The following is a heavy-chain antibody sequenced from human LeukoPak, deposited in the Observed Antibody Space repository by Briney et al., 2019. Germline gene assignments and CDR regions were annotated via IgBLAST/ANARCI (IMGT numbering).Heavy chain of an antibody. CDR1: GFTFSSYA. V-gene: IGHV3-21*06. D-gene: IGHD3-10*01. Sequence: GGSLRLSCAASGFTFSSYAMSWVRQAPGKGLEWVSSIKGSDNYIYNADSVAGRFTVSTDDAQNSIYLQMNSLRVEDTAIYYCARSRGMSMNDKNLLYWGQGSLVTVSS. CDR2: IKGSDNYI. CDR3: ARSRGMSMNDKNLLY. J-gene: IGHJ4*02.